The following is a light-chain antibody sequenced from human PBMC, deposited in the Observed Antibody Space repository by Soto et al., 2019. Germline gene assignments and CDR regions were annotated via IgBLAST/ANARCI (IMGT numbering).Light chain of an antibody. CDR3: QHYNDYRWT. CDR1: QSIRSW. J-gene: IGKJ1*01. V-gene: IGKV1-5*03. CDR2: KAS. Sequence: DIQMTQSPSSLSASVGDRVTITCRASQSIRSWLAWYQQKPGKAPKVLIYKASHLESGVPSRFSGSGSGTEFTLTVSSLQPDDVATYYCQHYNDYRWTVGQGTKVEI.